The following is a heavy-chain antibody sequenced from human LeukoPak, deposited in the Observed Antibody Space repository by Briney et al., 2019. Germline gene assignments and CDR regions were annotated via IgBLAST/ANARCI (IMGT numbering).Heavy chain of an antibody. D-gene: IGHD6-19*01. V-gene: IGHV4-59*01. CDR2: IYYSGST. J-gene: IGHJ4*02. CDR1: GGSINSYF. CDR3: ARKSSSGWYFDY. Sequence: PSETLSLTCTVSGGSINSYFWSWTRQPPGKGLEWIGYIYYSGSTNYNPSLKSRVTISVDTSKNQFSLKLSSVTAADTAVYYCARKSSSGWYFDYWGQGTLVTVSS.